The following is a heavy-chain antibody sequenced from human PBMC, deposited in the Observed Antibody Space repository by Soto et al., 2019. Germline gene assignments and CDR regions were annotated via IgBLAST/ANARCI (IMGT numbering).Heavy chain of an antibody. CDR2: IYPGDSDT. CDR3: ARPSTPYSSSSGLDY. J-gene: IGHJ4*02. D-gene: IGHD6-6*01. Sequence: GESMKISCKGSGYSFTNYWIAWVRQMTGKGLEWMGIIYPGDSDTKYSPSLQGQVTISADKSISTAYLQWSSLRASDAAMYYCARPSTPYSSSSGLDYWGQGTLVTVSS. V-gene: IGHV5-51*01. CDR1: GYSFTNYW.